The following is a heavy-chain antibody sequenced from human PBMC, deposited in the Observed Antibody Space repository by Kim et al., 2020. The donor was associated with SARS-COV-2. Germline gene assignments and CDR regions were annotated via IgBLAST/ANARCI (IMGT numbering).Heavy chain of an antibody. D-gene: IGHD3-3*01. J-gene: IGHJ4*02. CDR1: GYTFTRYY. CDR3: ARGRFTTIFRVTIRSDGLDDY. V-gene: IGHV1-8*01. Sequence: ASVKVFCKASGYTFTRYYINWGRQAPGQGFEWMGWMNPNSGNTGYAQKFQGRVTMTSDTSINTAYMELSGLRFEDTAFYYCARGRFTTIFRVTIRSDGLDDYWGQGTLVTVSS. CDR2: MNPNSGNT.